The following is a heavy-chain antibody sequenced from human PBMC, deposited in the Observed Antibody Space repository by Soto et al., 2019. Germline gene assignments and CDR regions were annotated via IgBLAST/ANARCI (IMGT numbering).Heavy chain of an antibody. Sequence: ASVKVSCSDSGYSISNYGICWVRPAPGKVLEWMGWISTYNANTYYAQKFQGRATMTTDTSTSTAYMELRSLRSDDTAVFYCARERDGSSWSSAESLQYWGQGTRVTVSA. CDR2: ISTYNANT. CDR1: GYSISNYG. D-gene: IGHD6-13*01. J-gene: IGHJ1*01. V-gene: IGHV1-18*01. CDR3: ARERDGSSWSSAESLQY.